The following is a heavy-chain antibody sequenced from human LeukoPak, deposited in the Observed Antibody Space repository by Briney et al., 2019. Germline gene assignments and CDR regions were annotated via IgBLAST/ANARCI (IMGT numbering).Heavy chain of an antibody. D-gene: IGHD5-18*01. CDR2: IYYSGST. CDR3: AGSRYSYGYLGY. V-gene: IGHV4-39*01. Sequence: PSETLSLTCTVSGGSISSSSYNWGWLRQPPGKGLEWIGSIYYSGSTYYNPSLKSRVTISADTSKNQFSLKLSSVTAADTAVYYCAGSRYSYGYLGYWGQGTLVTVSS. J-gene: IGHJ4*02. CDR1: GGSISSSSYN.